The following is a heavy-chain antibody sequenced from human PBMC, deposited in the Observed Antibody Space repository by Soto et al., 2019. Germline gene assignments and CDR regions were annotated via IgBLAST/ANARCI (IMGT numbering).Heavy chain of an antibody. J-gene: IGHJ3*02. D-gene: IGHD4-17*01. V-gene: IGHV3-23*04. CDR1: GGTFSSYA. CDR2: ISGSGGST. Sequence: VQLEQSGAEVKKPGSSVKVSCKASGGTFSSYAISWVRQAPGKGLQWVSAISGSGGSTYYADSVKGRFTMSRDNSKNTLYLQMNSLRAEDTAVYYCAKVSYYGEKAFDIWGQGTMVTVSS. CDR3: AKVSYYGEKAFDI.